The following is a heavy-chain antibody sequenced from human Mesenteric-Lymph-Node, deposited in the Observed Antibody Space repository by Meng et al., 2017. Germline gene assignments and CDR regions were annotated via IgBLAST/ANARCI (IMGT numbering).Heavy chain of an antibody. J-gene: IGHJ4*02. V-gene: IGHV1-2*02. CDR3: ARGELWFGELLRGYFDY. D-gene: IGHD3-10*01. CDR2: INPNSGGT. CDR1: GYTFTNYY. Sequence: ASVKVSCKTSGYTFTNYYMHWVRQAPGQGLEWMGWINPNSGGTNYAQKFQGRVTMTRDTSISTDYMELSRLRSDDAAVYYCARGELWFGELLRGYFDYWGQGTLVTVSS.